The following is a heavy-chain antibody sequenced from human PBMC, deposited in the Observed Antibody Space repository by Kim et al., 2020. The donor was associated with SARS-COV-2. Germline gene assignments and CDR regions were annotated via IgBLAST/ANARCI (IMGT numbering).Heavy chain of an antibody. CDR3: AKEVTNSGFDY. CDR2: ISCDGTST. D-gene: IGHD4-17*01. Sequence: GGSLRLSCAASGFTFSTYAMDWVRQAPGKGLEWVSRISCDGTSTYYADSVKGRFTISRDNSKNTVYLHMNSLRVEDTAVYYCAKEVTNSGFDYWGQGAQVTVS. J-gene: IGHJ4*02. V-gene: IGHV3-23*01. CDR1: GFTFSTYA.